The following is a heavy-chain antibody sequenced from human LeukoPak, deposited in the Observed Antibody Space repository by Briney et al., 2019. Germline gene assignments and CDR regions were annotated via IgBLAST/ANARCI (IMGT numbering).Heavy chain of an antibody. CDR2: ISYEGSVT. V-gene: IGHV3-30-3*01. D-gene: IGHD3-3*01. CDR1: GFTFSNYA. Sequence: GGSLRLSCAASGFTFSNYAFHWVRQPPGKGLEWAAVISYEGSVTYYADSVKGRFTISRDNSKNTLDLQMNSLRVEDTAVYYCARVGGSGYSLYYFDYWGQGTLVTVSS. CDR3: ARVGGSGYSLYYFDY. J-gene: IGHJ4*02.